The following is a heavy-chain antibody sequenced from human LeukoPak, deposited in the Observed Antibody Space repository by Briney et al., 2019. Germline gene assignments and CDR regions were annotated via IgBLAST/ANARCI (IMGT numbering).Heavy chain of an antibody. D-gene: IGHD4-17*01. V-gene: IGHV3-48*03. CDR2: ISSSGSTI. J-gene: IGHJ1*01. CDR1: GFTFSSYE. CDR3: AKEIYGDSTGGRFQH. Sequence: GGSLRLSCAASGFTFSSYEMNWVRQAPGKGLEWVSYISSSGSTIYYADSVKGRFTISRDNSKNTLYLQMNSLRAEDTAVYYCAKEIYGDSTGGRFQHWGQGTLVTVSS.